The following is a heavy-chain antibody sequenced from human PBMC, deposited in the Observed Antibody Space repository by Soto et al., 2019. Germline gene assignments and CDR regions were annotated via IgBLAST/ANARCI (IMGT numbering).Heavy chain of an antibody. V-gene: IGHV1-46*01. D-gene: IGHD3-3*01. Sequence: QVQLVQSGAEVIKPGASVKISCKASGYSFTNNYINWVRQAPGQGLEWVGLINPSAASTTYAQNFQGRVTMTRDTATRTVYMELSSLRSDDTDVYYCARVYGLVKHDYFWSGYYDYWGQGTQVTVSS. J-gene: IGHJ4*02. CDR2: INPSAAST. CDR1: GYSFTNNY. CDR3: ARVYGLVKHDYFWSGYYDY.